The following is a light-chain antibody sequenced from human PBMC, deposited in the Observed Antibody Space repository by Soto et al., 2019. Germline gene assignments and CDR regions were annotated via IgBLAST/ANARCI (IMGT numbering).Light chain of an antibody. Sequence: EIVMTQSPATLSVSPGERATLSCRASQSVSSNLAWYLQKPGQAPRLLIYGASTRAPGIPARFSGSGSGTEFTLTISSLQSEDFAVYYCQQYINWPRTSGQGTKVEIK. CDR3: QQYINWPRT. V-gene: IGKV3-15*01. CDR2: GAS. CDR1: QSVSSN. J-gene: IGKJ1*01.